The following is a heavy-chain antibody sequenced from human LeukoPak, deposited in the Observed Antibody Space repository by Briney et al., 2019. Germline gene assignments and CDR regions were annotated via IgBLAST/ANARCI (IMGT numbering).Heavy chain of an antibody. Sequence: PGGSLRLSCAASGFTFSSYSMNWVRQAPGKGLEWVSSISSSSSYIYYADSVKGRFTISRDNAKNSLYLQMNSLRAEDTAVYYCARDPHGSGSYNWFDPWGQGTLVTVSS. J-gene: IGHJ5*02. CDR2: ISSSSSYI. CDR3: ARDPHGSGSYNWFDP. CDR1: GFTFSSYS. D-gene: IGHD3-10*01. V-gene: IGHV3-21*01.